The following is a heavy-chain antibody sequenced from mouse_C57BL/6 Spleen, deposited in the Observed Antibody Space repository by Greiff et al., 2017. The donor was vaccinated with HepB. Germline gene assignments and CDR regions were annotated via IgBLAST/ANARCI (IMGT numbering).Heavy chain of an antibody. CDR1: GYTFTSYG. V-gene: IGHV1-81*01. CDR3: HYYYGSSDYFDY. CDR2: IYPRSGNT. Sequence: QVQLKQSGAELARPGASVKLSCKASGYTFTSYGISWVKQRTGQGLEWIGEIYPRSGNTYYNEKFKGKATLTADKSSSTAYMEIRSLTSEDSAVYFCHYYYGSSDYFDYWGQGTTLTVSS. D-gene: IGHD1-1*01. J-gene: IGHJ2*01.